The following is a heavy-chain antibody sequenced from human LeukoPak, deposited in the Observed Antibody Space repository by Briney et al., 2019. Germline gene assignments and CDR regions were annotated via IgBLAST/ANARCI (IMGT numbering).Heavy chain of an antibody. J-gene: IGHJ5*02. D-gene: IGHD5-18*01. Sequence: SETLSLAFAVYGGSFSGYYWSWIRQPPGKGLEWIGEINHSGSTNYNASLKSRVTISVDTFKNQFSLRLSSVTAADTAVYYCAPRGDIEHSHGYRKWFDHWGQGTRVTVSS. CDR3: APRGDIEHSHGYRKWFDH. V-gene: IGHV4-34*01. CDR1: GGSFSGYY. CDR2: INHSGST.